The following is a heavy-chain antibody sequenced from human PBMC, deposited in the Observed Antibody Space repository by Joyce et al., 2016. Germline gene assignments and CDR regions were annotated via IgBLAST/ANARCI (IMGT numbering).Heavy chain of an antibody. D-gene: IGHD3/OR15-3a*01. CDR1: GDSISSRRCF. V-gene: IGHV4-39*01. CDR2: VYFRGNT. Sequence: QLQLQETGPGLVKPSETLSLTCSVSGDSISSRRCFWGGIRQSPGKGLEWLGNVYFRGNTYYNPSLKGRVTISGDTSNNQFSLNLNSVTAADTAVYYCARHPYYDDSTGFYAFDIWGQGTLVTVSS. J-gene: IGHJ3*02. CDR3: ARHPYYDDSTGFYAFDI.